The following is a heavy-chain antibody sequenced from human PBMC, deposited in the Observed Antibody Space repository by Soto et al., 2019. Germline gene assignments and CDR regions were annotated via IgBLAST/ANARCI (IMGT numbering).Heavy chain of an antibody. CDR2: ISYDGSNK. V-gene: IGHV3-30*18. D-gene: IGHD4-17*01. CDR3: AKDLIHGVYYYYYGMDV. J-gene: IGHJ6*02. Sequence: GGSLRLSCAASGFTFSSYGMHWVRQAPGKGLEWVAVISYDGSNKYYADSVKGRFTISRDNSKNTLYLQMNSLRAEDTAVYYCAKDLIHGVYYYYYGMDVWGQGTTVTVSS. CDR1: GFTFSSYG.